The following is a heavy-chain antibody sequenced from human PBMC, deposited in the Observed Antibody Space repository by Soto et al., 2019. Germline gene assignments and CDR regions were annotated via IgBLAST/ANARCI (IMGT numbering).Heavy chain of an antibody. D-gene: IGHD6-13*01. J-gene: IGHJ4*02. CDR3: ARHGAIYSNSWYDLDY. Sequence: SETLSLTCTFSGGSLSSYYWSWIRQPPGKGLEWVGYMYNSGSANYNPSLKSRVTISVDMSQNQFSLKLTSVTAADTAVYYCARHGAIYSNSWYDLDYWGQGTLVTVS. CDR1: GGSLSSYY. CDR2: MYNSGSA. V-gene: IGHV4-59*08.